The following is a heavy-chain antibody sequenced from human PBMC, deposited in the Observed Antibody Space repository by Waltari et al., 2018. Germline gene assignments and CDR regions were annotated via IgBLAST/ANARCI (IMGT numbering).Heavy chain of an antibody. V-gene: IGHV3-7*01. CDR1: GFTFSSYW. CDR3: ARLYRGGATDYSCYDS. CDR2: MNQDGNKR. D-gene: IGHD2-21*01. J-gene: IGHJ4*02. Sequence: EVQLVESGGGLVQPGGSLRLYCAASGFTFSSYWLRWVRQAPGEGLEWVAEMNQDGNKRKYVDSVKGRFTISRDNAKNSLYLQMDSLRAEDTAVYYCARLYRGGATDYSCYDSWGQGTPVTVSS.